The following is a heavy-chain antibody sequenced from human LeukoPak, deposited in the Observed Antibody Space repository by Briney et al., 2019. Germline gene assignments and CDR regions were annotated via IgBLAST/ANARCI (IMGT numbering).Heavy chain of an antibody. CDR2: ISSSGSTI. V-gene: IGHV3-48*03. D-gene: IGHD4-17*01. CDR1: GFTFSSYE. CDR3: ARDGAVTNGRYFDY. Sequence: PGGSLRLSCAASGFTFSSYEMNWVRQAPGKGLEWVSYISSSGSTIYYADSVKGRFTISRDNAKNSLYPQMNSLRAEDTAVYYCARDGAVTNGRYFDYWGQGTLVTVSS. J-gene: IGHJ4*02.